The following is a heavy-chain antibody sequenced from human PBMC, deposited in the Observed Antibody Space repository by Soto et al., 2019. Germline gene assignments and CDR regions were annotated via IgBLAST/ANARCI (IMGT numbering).Heavy chain of an antibody. CDR1: GYTFTTYG. V-gene: IGHV1-18*01. J-gene: IGHJ5*02. D-gene: IGHD3-10*01. CDR2: ISTYNGNT. Sequence: QVQLVQSGAEVKKPGASVKVSCKASGYTFTTYGISWVRQAPGQGLDWMGWISTYNGNTNYAQKLQGRVTMTTDTSTSTAYMELRSLRSDDTGVYYWARVWFLWFGERQGFDPWGQGTLVTVSS. CDR3: ARVWFLWFGERQGFDP.